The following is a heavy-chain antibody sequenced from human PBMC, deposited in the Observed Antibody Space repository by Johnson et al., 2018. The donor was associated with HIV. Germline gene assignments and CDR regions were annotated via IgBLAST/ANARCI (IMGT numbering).Heavy chain of an antibody. CDR1: GFTFSSYW. V-gene: IGHV3-7*01. J-gene: IGHJ3*02. CDR3: ARDRAEAYYYDSSGRKSGFDI. Sequence: MQLVESGGGLVKPGGSLRLSCAASGFTFSSYWMSWVRQAPGKGLEWVANIKQDGSEKYYVDSVKGRFTISRDNAKNSLYLQMNSLRAEDTAVYYCARDRAEAYYYDSSGRKSGFDIWGQGTMLIVSS. D-gene: IGHD3-22*01. CDR2: IKQDGSEK.